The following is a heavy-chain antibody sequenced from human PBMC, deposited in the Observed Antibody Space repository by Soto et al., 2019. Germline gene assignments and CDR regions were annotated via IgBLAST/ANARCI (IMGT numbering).Heavy chain of an antibody. V-gene: IGHV3-23*01. Sequence: EVQLLESGGGLVQPGGSLRLSCAASGFTFSSYAMSWVRQAPGKGLEWVSAISGSGGSTYYADSVKGRFTISRDNSKNPLYLQMNSLRAEDTAVYYCAQGGEQWLGLDYWGQGTLVTVSS. CDR3: AQGGEQWLGLDY. CDR1: GFTFSSYA. D-gene: IGHD6-19*01. J-gene: IGHJ4*02. CDR2: ISGSGGST.